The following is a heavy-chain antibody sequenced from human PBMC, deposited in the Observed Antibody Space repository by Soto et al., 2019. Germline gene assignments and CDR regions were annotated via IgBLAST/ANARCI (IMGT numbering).Heavy chain of an antibody. CDR3: AHKVAGGGYLDF. V-gene: IGHV2-5*02. Sequence: QITLKESGPPLVKPTQTLTLTCTFSGFSLSTSGVGVGWIRQPPGKALEWLALIYFDDDKHSSPSLKSRLTITKDTSNNPVVLTMTTMHPVDTATYYRAHKVAGGGYLDFWGQGTLFTVSS. CDR1: GFSLSTSGVG. CDR2: IYFDDDK. D-gene: IGHD6-19*01. J-gene: IGHJ4*02.